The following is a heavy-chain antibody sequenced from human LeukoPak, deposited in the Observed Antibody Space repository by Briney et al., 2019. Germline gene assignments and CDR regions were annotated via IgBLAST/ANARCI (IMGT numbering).Heavy chain of an antibody. CDR3: ARGVWPPRGSYWEYYFDY. J-gene: IGHJ4*02. Sequence: TGGSLRLSCAAFGFTFSSYWMSWVRQAPGKGLEWVANIKQDGSEKYCVDSVKGRFTISRDNAKNSLYLQMNSLRAEDTAVYYCARGVWPPRGSYWEYYFDYWGQGTLVTVSS. D-gene: IGHD1-26*01. CDR2: IKQDGSEK. CDR1: GFTFSSYW. V-gene: IGHV3-7*01.